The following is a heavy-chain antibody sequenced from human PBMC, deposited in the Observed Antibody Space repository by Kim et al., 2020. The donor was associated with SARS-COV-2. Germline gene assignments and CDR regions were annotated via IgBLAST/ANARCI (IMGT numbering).Heavy chain of an antibody. V-gene: IGHV3-21*01. D-gene: IGHD5-18*01. J-gene: IGHJ4*02. Sequence: YADQLKGHVPIARDNAENSLYLQRNSLSAEDTAVYYCARGMRGFSYGKIDYWGQGTLVTVSS. CDR3: ARGMRGFSYGKIDY.